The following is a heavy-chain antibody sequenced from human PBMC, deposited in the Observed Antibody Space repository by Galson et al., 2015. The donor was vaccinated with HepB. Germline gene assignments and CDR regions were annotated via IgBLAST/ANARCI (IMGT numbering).Heavy chain of an antibody. Sequence: PLRLSRPASGVTFNTSAMRRGGPAPGQGLEWVSTVRGNGENIFYADSVKGRFTISRDNSKNTLYLQMNSLRAEDTAAYYCARRGSTYYDYVGGDWGQGTLVTVSS. D-gene: IGHD3-16*01. CDR1: GVTFNTSA. CDR2: VRGNGENI. V-gene: IGHV3-23*01. CDR3: ARRGSTYYDYVGGD. J-gene: IGHJ4*02.